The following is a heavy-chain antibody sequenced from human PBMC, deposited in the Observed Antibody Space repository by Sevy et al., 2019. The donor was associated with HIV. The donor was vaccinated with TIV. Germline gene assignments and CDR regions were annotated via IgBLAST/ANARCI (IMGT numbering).Heavy chain of an antibody. V-gene: IGHV1-18*01. Sequence: ASVKVSCKASGYTFTSYGIIWVRQAPRQGLEWVGWISGNSGKTDFARKFQGRVTMTTDTSTNTAYMELRSLKPDDTAVYYCARDEGGQFGWSKAYWYFGLWGPGTLVTVSS. CDR2: ISGNSGKT. CDR3: ARDEGGQFGWSKAYWYFGL. D-gene: IGHD6-19*01. CDR1: GYTFTSYG. J-gene: IGHJ2*01.